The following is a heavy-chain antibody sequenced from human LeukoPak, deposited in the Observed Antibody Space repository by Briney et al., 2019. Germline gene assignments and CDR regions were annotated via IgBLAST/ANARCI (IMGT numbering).Heavy chain of an antibody. J-gene: IGHJ6*02. Sequence: ASVRVSCKASGYTFTGYYMNWVRQAPGQGLEWMGWINPNSGDTSYAQKFQGRVTMTRDTSISTAYMELSRLRSDDTAVYYCAIPPFSSSWSDYYYYYGMDVWGQGTTVTVSS. V-gene: IGHV1-2*02. CDR1: GYTFTGYY. CDR3: AIPPFSSSWSDYYYYYGMDV. CDR2: INPNSGDT. D-gene: IGHD6-13*01.